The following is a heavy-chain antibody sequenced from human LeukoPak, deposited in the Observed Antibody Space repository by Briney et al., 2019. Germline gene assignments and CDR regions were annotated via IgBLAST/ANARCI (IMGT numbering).Heavy chain of an antibody. CDR2: IYYSGST. CDR1: GGSISSYY. J-gene: IGHJ6*02. D-gene: IGHD3-9*01. Sequence: SETLSLTCTVSGGSISSYYWSWIRQPPGEGLEWIGYIYYSGSTNYNPSLKSRVTISVDTSKNQFSLKLSSVTAADTAVYYCARAPEYYDILTGYSNYYYYGMDVWGQGTTVTVSS. CDR3: ARAPEYYDILTGYSNYYYYGMDV. V-gene: IGHV4-59*01.